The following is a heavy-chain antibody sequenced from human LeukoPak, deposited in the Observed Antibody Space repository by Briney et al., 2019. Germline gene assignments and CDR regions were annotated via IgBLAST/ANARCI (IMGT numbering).Heavy chain of an antibody. D-gene: IGHD5-24*01. CDR3: ATNDGYNYYFDY. Sequence: PGGSLRLSCAASGFTPTDYYMSWIRQAPGKGLEWVSYISSSGDTIYYADSVKGRFTISRDNAKNSLYLQMNSLRAEDTAVYYCATNDGYNYYFDYWGQGTLVTVSS. CDR2: ISSSGDTI. V-gene: IGHV3-11*01. CDR1: GFTPTDYY. J-gene: IGHJ4*02.